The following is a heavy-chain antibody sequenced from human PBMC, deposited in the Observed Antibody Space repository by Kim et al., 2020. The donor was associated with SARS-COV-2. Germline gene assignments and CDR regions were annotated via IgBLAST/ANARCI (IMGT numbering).Heavy chain of an antibody. CDR1: GGSISSSSYY. Sequence: SETLSLTCTVSGGSISSSSYYWGWIRQPPGKGLEWIGSIYYSGCTYYNPSLKSRVTISVDTSKNQFSLKLSSVTAADTAVYYCARRGSYLDYWGQGTLVTVSS. CDR2: IYYSGCT. V-gene: IGHV4-39*01. CDR3: ARRGSYLDY. D-gene: IGHD1-26*01. J-gene: IGHJ4*02.